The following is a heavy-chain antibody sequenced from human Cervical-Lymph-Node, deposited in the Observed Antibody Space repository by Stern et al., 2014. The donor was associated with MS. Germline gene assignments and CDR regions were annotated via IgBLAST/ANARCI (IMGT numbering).Heavy chain of an antibody. D-gene: IGHD6-13*01. V-gene: IGHV1-18*01. J-gene: IGHJ5*02. CDR1: GYTFTSYG. Sequence: QVQLEQSGAEVKKPGASVKVSCKASGYTFTSYGISWVRQAPGQGLEWMGWISAYNGNTNYAQKLQGRVTMTTDTSTSTAYMELRSLRSDDTAVYYCARVLGGASAAAGLNWFDPWGQGTLVTVSS. CDR2: ISAYNGNT. CDR3: ARVLGGASAAAGLNWFDP.